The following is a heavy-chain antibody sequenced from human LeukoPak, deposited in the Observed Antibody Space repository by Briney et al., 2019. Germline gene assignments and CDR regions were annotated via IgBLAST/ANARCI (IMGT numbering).Heavy chain of an antibody. V-gene: IGHV4-34*01. Sequence: SETLSLTCAVYGVSFSGYYWSWLRQPPGKGLEWFGEINHSGSTNYYPSLKSRVTISVDTSKYQFSLKLSSVTAADTAVYYCARGRSPGLVNWFDRWGQGTLVTVSS. CDR3: ARGRSPGLVNWFDR. J-gene: IGHJ5*02. CDR2: INHSGST. CDR1: GVSFSGYY. D-gene: IGHD6-6*01.